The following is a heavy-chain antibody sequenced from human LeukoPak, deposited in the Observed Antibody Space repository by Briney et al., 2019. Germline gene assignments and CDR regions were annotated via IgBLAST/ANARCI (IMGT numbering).Heavy chain of an antibody. Sequence: PGGSLRLSCAASGFALSSHWMTWVRQVPGRGPEWVANVNRDGSETYYLDSVEGRFTISKDNAKSSLYLQMNSLRAEDTALYHCARNNGMDVWGQGTTVIVSS. V-gene: IGHV3-7*03. J-gene: IGHJ6*02. CDR2: VNRDGSET. CDR1: GFALSSHW. CDR3: ARNNGMDV.